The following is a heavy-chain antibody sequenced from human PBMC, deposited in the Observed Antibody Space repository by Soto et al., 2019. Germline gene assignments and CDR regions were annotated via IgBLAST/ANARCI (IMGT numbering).Heavy chain of an antibody. CDR3: ARGQQLVSRATFDY. CDR1: GGTFSSYA. Sequence: QVQLVQSGAEVKKPGSSLKFSGKASGGTFSSYAISWVRQAPGQGLEWMGGIIPIFGTANYAQKFQGRVTITADESTSTAYMELSSLRSEDTAVYYCARGQQLVSRATFDYWGQGTLVTVSS. V-gene: IGHV1-69*01. D-gene: IGHD6-13*01. J-gene: IGHJ4*02. CDR2: IIPIFGTA.